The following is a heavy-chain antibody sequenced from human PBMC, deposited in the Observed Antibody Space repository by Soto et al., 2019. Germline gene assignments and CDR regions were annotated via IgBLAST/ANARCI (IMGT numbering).Heavy chain of an antibody. J-gene: IGHJ4*02. CDR3: ARQGYDILTGYYTGHFDY. CDR2: TYYSGST. CDR1: GGSISSSSYY. Sequence: QLQLQESGPGLVKPSETLSLTCTVSGGSISSSSYYWGWIRQPPGKGLEWIGSTYYSGSTYYNPSLKSRVTISVDTSKNQFSLKLSTVTAADTAVYYCARQGYDILTGYYTGHFDYWGQGTLVTVSS. D-gene: IGHD3-9*01. V-gene: IGHV4-39*01.